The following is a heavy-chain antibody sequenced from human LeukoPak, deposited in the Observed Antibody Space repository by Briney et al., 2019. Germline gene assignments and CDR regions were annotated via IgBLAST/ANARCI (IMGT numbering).Heavy chain of an antibody. J-gene: IGHJ1*01. CDR1: GGSISSSSYY. V-gene: IGHV4-39*07. Sequence: SETLSLTCTVSGGSISSSSYYWGWIRQPPGTGLEWIGSTYYSGSTGGTSYNRSFKIRVTILIDTSKNQFSLKLSSVTAADTAVYYCARSIVGAPEYFQHWGQGTLVTVSS. CDR2: TYYSGSTGGT. CDR3: ARSIVGAPEYFQH. D-gene: IGHD1-26*01.